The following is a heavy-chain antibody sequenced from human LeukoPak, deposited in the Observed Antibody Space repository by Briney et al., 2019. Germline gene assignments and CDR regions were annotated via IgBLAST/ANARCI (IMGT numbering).Heavy chain of an antibody. CDR3: ARGGGWDTIFRVVQYMDV. CDR2: IDNGGSGT. J-gene: IGHJ6*03. Sequence: PGGSLRLSCAASGFTFSGYWMHWVRQVPEKGLVLVSRIDNGGSGTTYADSVKGRFTVSRDNAKNTLYLPMNSLRAEDTAIYYCARGGGWDTIFRVVQYMDVWGKGTTVTVSS. V-gene: IGHV3-74*01. D-gene: IGHD3-3*01. CDR1: GFTFSGYW.